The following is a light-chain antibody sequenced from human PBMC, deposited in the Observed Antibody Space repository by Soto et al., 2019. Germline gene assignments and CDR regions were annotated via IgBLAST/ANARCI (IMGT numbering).Light chain of an antibody. CDR3: ASWDDRLGAVI. J-gene: IGLJ2*01. V-gene: IGLV1-47*02. CDR1: SSNIGGTNY. Sequence: QSVLTQPPSASGTPRQRGFISCSGSSSNIGGTNYAYWYQQLPGAAPKLLMHSNHVRPSGVPERISGSKSGTSASLAISGLRSEDEAVYYCASWDDRLGAVIFGGGTKVTVL. CDR2: SNH.